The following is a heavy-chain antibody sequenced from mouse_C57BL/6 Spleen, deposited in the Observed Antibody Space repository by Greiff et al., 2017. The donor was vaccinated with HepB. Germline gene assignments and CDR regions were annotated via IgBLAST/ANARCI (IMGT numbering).Heavy chain of an antibody. J-gene: IGHJ4*01. Sequence: VQLKESGPGMVKPSQSLSLTCTVTGYSITSGYDWHWIRHFPGNKLEWMGYISYSGSTNYNPSLKSRISITHDTSKNHFFLKLNSVTTEDTATYYCARSSTYYAMDYWGQGTSVTVSS. CDR1: GYSITSGYD. CDR3: ARSSTYYAMDY. CDR2: ISYSGST. V-gene: IGHV3-1*01.